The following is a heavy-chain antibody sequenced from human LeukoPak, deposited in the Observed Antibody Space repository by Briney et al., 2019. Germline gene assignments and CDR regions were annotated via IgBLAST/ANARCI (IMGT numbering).Heavy chain of an antibody. D-gene: IGHD2-15*01. V-gene: IGHV4-30-4*01. CDR3: ASLVCSGGSCYQFDY. J-gene: IGHJ4*02. CDR1: GGSISSGDYY. CDR2: IYYSGST. Sequence: PSQTLSLTCTVSGGSISSGDYYWSWLRQPPGKGLEWIGYIYYSGSTYYNPSLKSRVTISVDTSKNQFSLKLSSVTAADTAVYYCASLVCSGGSCYQFDYWGQGTLVTVSS.